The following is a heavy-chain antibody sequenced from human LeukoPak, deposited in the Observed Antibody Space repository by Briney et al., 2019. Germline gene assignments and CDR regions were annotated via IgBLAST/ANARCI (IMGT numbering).Heavy chain of an antibody. CDR2: IYHSGST. D-gene: IGHD2-2*01. J-gene: IGHJ4*02. CDR3: ARDLWSYQDFDY. Sequence: SETPSLTCAVSGGSISSSNWWSWVRQPPGKGLEWIGEIYHSGSTNYNPSLKSRVTISVDKSKNQFSLKLSSVTAADTAVYYCARDLWSYQDFDYWGQGTLVTVSS. CDR1: GGSISSSNW. V-gene: IGHV4-4*02.